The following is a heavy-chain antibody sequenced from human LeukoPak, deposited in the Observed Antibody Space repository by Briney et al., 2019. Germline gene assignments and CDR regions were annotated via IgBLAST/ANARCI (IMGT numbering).Heavy chain of an antibody. D-gene: IGHD4-11*01. CDR3: ARVWGDYSNTDY. CDR1: GFTFSSYP. Sequence: PGGSLRLSCAASGFTFSSYPMIWVRHAPGKGLECISYISSSGDTIHYADSVKGRFTFSRDNAKNSLYLQMNSLRAEDTAVYYCARVWGDYSNTDYWGQGTLVTVSS. J-gene: IGHJ4*02. V-gene: IGHV3-48*01. CDR2: ISSSGDTI.